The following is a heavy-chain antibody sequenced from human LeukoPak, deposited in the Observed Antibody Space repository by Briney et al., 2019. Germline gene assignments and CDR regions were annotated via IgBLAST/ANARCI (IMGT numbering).Heavy chain of an antibody. CDR1: GFTFSSYS. Sequence: GGSLRLSCAASGFTFSSYSMNRVRQAPGKGLEWVSSISSSSSYIYYADSVKGRFTISRDNSQNTLYLQMNSLRPEDTAVYYCAKGGASVTRYVDYWGQGTLVTVSS. CDR3: AKGGASVTRYVDY. J-gene: IGHJ4*02. V-gene: IGHV3-21*01. D-gene: IGHD4-17*01. CDR2: ISSSSSYI.